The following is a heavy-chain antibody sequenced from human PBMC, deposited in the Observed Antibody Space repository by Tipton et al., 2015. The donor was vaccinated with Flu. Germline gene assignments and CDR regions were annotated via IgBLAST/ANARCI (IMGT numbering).Heavy chain of an antibody. CDR2: IYTSGST. CDR3: ARAGYSYGALHFDY. Sequence: LRLSYTVSGGSISSGSYYWSWIRQPAGKGLEWIGRIYTSGSTNYNPSLKSRVTISVDTSKNQFSLKLSSVTAADTAVYYCARAGYSYGALHFDYWGQGTLVTVSS. D-gene: IGHD5-18*01. V-gene: IGHV4-61*02. CDR1: GGSISSGSYY. J-gene: IGHJ4*02.